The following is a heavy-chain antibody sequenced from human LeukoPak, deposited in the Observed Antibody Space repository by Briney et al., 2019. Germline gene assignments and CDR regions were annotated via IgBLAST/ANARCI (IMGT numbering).Heavy chain of an antibody. CDR2: IYYSGST. CDR3: ARDKQQLVII. J-gene: IGHJ4*02. V-gene: IGHV4-39*07. D-gene: IGHD6-13*01. CDR1: GGSISSSSYY. Sequence: SETLSLTCTVSGGSISSSSYYWGWIRQPPGKGLEWIGSIYYSGSTHYNPSLKSRVTISVDTSKNQFSLKLSSVTAADTAVYYCARDKQQLVIIWGQGTLVTVSS.